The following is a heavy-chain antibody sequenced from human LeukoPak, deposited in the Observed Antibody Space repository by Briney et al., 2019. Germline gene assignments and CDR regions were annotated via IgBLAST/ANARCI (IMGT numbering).Heavy chain of an antibody. Sequence: GGSLRLSCAASGFTFSSYGMSWVRQAPGKGLEWVSAVSGRGGTTHYADSVKGRFTISRDNSKNTLHLQMNSLRAEDTAVYYCAKGGYGSGTYYLDYYMDVWGKGTTVTISS. J-gene: IGHJ6*03. CDR3: AKGGYGSGTYYLDYYMDV. CDR1: GFTFSSYG. V-gene: IGHV3-23*01. D-gene: IGHD3-10*01. CDR2: VSGRGGTT.